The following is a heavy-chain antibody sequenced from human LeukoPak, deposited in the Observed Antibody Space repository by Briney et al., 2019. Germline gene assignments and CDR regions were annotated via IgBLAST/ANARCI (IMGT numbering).Heavy chain of an antibody. CDR1: GFAFSSFG. J-gene: IGHJ5*02. CDR3: ARATVTRWFDP. V-gene: IGHV3-33*01. CDR2: IWYDGTNK. Sequence: PGGSLRLSCAASGFAFSSFGMHWVRQAPGKGLEWMAVIWYDGTNKYYADSVKGRFTISRDNSKNTLYLQMNSLRAEDTAVYYCARATVTRWFDPWGQGTLVTVSS. D-gene: IGHD4-17*01.